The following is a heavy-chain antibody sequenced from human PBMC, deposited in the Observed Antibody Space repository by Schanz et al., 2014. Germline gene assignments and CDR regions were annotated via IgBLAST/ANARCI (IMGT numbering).Heavy chain of an antibody. Sequence: EVQLVELGGGLVQPGGSLRLSCAVSGFTVNTNYMSWVRQAPGKGLEWISSMYINSGSTQYADSVKGRFIISRDSSKNTLFLQMNSLRAEDTAVYFCARDGGRDGYNLAFDVWGQGTLVTVSS. CDR2: MYINSGST. V-gene: IGHV3-53*01. CDR1: GFTVNTNY. J-gene: IGHJ3*01. D-gene: IGHD5-12*01. CDR3: ARDGGRDGYNLAFDV.